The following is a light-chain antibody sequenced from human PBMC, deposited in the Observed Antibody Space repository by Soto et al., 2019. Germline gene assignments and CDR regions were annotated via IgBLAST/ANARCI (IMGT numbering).Light chain of an antibody. J-gene: IGLJ2*01. CDR3: AAWDDSLNGPV. V-gene: IGLV1-44*01. CDR1: SSNIGSNT. Sequence: HSVLTQPPSASGTPGQKVTISCSGSSSNIGSNTVNWYQQLPGTAPKLLIYSNNQRPSGVPDRFSASKSGTSASLAISGLQSEDEADYYCAAWDDSLNGPVFGGGTQLTVL. CDR2: SNN.